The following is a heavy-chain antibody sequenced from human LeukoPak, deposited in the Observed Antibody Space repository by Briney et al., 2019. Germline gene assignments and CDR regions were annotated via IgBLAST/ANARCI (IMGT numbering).Heavy chain of an antibody. D-gene: IGHD3-3*01. V-gene: IGHV1-18*01. CDR2: ISAYNGNT. Sequence: ASVTVSYTASGYTFTSYGISWVSQAPGQGGEWMGWISAYNGNTNYAQKLQCRVTLTTDTSTSTAYMELRSLRSDDTAVYYCARGGPTIFGVVIIGYFDYWGQGTLVTVSS. CDR1: GYTFTSYG. J-gene: IGHJ4*02. CDR3: ARGGPTIFGVVIIGYFDY.